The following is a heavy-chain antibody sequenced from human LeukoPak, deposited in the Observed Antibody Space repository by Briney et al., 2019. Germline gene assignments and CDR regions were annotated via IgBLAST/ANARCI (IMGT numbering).Heavy chain of an antibody. Sequence: GGSLRLSCAASGFTFSSYEMNWVRQAPGKGLEWVSYISGSGSVIYYADSVKGRFTVSRDNAKNSLYLQMNSLRAEDTAVYYCAKDQVWIVVGSFDYWGQGTLVTVSS. V-gene: IGHV3-48*03. J-gene: IGHJ4*02. CDR1: GFTFSSYE. D-gene: IGHD3-22*01. CDR3: AKDQVWIVVGSFDY. CDR2: ISGSGSVI.